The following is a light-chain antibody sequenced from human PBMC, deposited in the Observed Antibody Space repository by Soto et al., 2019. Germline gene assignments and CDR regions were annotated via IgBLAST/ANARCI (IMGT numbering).Light chain of an antibody. CDR2: GAS. J-gene: IGKJ1*01. V-gene: IGKV1-39*01. CDR3: QQTDTPPHT. CDR1: HSISTY. Sequence: DIQMTQSPSSLSASVGDRITITCRASHSISTYVNWYRQKPGKAPELLIYGASNLQTGVPSRFSGSGSGTEFALSINGLQSEDFAFYYCQQTDTPPHTFGQGSKVDVK.